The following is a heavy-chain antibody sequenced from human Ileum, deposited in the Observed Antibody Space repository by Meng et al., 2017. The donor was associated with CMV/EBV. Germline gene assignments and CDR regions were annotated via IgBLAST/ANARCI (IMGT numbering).Heavy chain of an antibody. Sequence: YGGAFSGDYWSWIRQPPGKGLEWIGEINHSGSTNYNPSLKSRVTISVDTSKNRFSLKLSSVTAADTAVYYCARETYYYGSGSYSPLDPWGQGTLVTVSS. V-gene: IGHV4-34*01. CDR3: ARETYYYGSGSYSPLDP. CDR1: GGAFSGDY. CDR2: INHSGST. J-gene: IGHJ5*02. D-gene: IGHD3-10*01.